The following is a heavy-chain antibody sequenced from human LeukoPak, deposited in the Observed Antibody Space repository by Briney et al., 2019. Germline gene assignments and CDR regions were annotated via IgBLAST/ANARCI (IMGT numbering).Heavy chain of an antibody. J-gene: IGHJ4*02. D-gene: IGHD3-22*01. V-gene: IGHV4-34*01. CDR3: ARWRQGPAYYYDSSAYGRIDY. Sequence: SETLSLTCAVYGGSFSGYYWSWIRQPPGKGLEWIGEINHSGGTNYNPSLKSRVTISVDTSKNQFSLKLSSVTAADTAVYYCARWRQGPAYYYDSSAYGRIDYWGQGTLVTVSS. CDR1: GGSFSGYY. CDR2: INHSGGT.